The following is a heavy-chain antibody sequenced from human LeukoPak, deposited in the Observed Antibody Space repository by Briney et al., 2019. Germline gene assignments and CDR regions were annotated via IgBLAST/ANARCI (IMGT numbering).Heavy chain of an antibody. D-gene: IGHD3-9*01. V-gene: IGHV3-23*01. CDR3: AKEARNYYDILTGFPDAFDI. CDR1: GFTFSSYG. J-gene: IGHJ3*02. Sequence: PGGSLRLSCAASGFTFSSYGMSWVRQAPGKGLEWVSAISGSGGSTYYADSVKGRFTISRDNSKNTLYLQMNSLRAEDTAVYYCAKEARNYYDILTGFPDAFDIWGQGTMVTVSS. CDR2: ISGSGGST.